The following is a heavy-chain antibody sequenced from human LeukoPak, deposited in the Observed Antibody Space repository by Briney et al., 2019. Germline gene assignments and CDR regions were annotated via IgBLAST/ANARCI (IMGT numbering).Heavy chain of an antibody. V-gene: IGHV3-7*01. CDR2: IKQDGSEK. CDR3: ARVSRGIAARPNWFDP. D-gene: IGHD6-6*01. Sequence: GGSLRLSCAASGFTFSSYWMSWVRQAPGKGLEWVANIKQDGSEKYYVDSVKGRFTISRDNAKNSLYLQMNSLRAEDTAVYYCARVSRGIAARPNWFDPWGQGTLVTVSS. J-gene: IGHJ5*02. CDR1: GFTFSSYW.